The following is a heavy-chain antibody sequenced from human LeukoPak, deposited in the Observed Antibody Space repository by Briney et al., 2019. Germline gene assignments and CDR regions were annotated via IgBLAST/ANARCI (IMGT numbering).Heavy chain of an antibody. V-gene: IGHV3-48*01. CDR1: GFTFSNYV. CDR2: ISSSSSTI. D-gene: IGHD2-21*01. CDR3: AREDLFDAFDI. J-gene: IGHJ3*02. Sequence: GGSLRLSCAASGFTFSNYVMSWVRQAPGKGLEWVSYISSSSSTIYYADSVKGRFTISRDNAKNSLYLQMNSLRAEDTAVYYCAREDLFDAFDIWGQGTMVTVSS.